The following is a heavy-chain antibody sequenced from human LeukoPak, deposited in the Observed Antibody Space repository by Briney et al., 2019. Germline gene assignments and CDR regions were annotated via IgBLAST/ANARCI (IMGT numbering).Heavy chain of an antibody. CDR1: GGSISSSSYY. J-gene: IGHJ5*02. CDR2: IYYSGST. CDR3: ARSTYYDFWSGYGPGGWFDP. Sequence: PSETLSLTCTVSGGSISSSSYYWGWIRQPPGTGLEWIGSIYYSGSTYYNPSLKSRVTISVDTSKNQFSLKLSSVTAADTAVYYCARSTYYDFWSGYGPGGWFDPWGQGALVTVSS. D-gene: IGHD3-3*01. V-gene: IGHV4-39*01.